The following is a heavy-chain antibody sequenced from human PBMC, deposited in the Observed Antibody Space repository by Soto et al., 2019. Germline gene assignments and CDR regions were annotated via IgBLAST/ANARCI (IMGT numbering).Heavy chain of an antibody. CDR1: GFSISSNY. J-gene: IGHJ6*02. CDR2: TFSGGNT. Sequence: ELQLVETGGGLIQTGGSLRLSCAASGFSISSNYIAWVRQPPGKGLEWVSTTFSGGNTEYAASVKGRCSISRDNYKNTLYLQMDILRVEDTAVYYCARKPPSAIQGWAFGMDVWCQGTTVSVSS. D-gene: IGHD2-21*01. V-gene: IGHV3-53*02. CDR3: ARKPPSAIQGWAFGMDV.